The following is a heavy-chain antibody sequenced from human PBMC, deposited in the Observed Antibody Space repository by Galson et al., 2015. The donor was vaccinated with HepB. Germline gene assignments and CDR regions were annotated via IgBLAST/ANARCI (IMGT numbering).Heavy chain of an antibody. V-gene: IGHV1-2*04. J-gene: IGHJ5*02. CDR3: ARGSALPYSSSWYPRKTCWFDP. CDR2: INPNSGGT. D-gene: IGHD6-13*01. Sequence: SVKVSCKASGYTFTGYYMHWVRQAPGQGLEWMGWINPNSGGTNYAQKFQGWVTMTRDTSISTAYMELSRLRSDDTAVYYCARGSALPYSSSWYPRKTCWFDPWGQGTLVTVSS. CDR1: GYTFTGYY.